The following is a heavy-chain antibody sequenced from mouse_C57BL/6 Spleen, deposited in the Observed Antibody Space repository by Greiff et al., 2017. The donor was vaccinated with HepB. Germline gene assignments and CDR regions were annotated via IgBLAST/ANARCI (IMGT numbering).Heavy chain of an antibody. CDR3: ATREMYDGFYGGY. CDR2: IYPGDGDT. D-gene: IGHD2-3*01. Sequence: QVQLQQSGAELVKPGASVKISCKASGYAFSSYWMNWVKQRPGKGLEWIGQIYPGDGDTNYNGKLKGKATLTADKSSSTAYMQVSSLTSEVSAVYFCATREMYDGFYGGYWGQGTTLTVSS. V-gene: IGHV1-80*01. CDR1: GYAFSSYW. J-gene: IGHJ2*01.